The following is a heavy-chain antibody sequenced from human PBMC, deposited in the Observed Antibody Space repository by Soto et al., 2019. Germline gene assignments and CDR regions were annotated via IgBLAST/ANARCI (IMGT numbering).Heavy chain of an antibody. CDR3: ARDYYYDSSGYYPWFEP. CDR2: ISAYNGNT. V-gene: IGHV1-18*01. CDR1: CYTFTSYG. Sequence: GASVKVSCKSPCYTFTSYGISLFRHSPGQWREWMGWISAYNGNTNYAQKLQGRVTMTTDTSTSTAYMELRSLRSDDTAVYYCARDYYYDSSGYYPWFEPWGQGTLVTVSS. D-gene: IGHD3-22*01. J-gene: IGHJ5*02.